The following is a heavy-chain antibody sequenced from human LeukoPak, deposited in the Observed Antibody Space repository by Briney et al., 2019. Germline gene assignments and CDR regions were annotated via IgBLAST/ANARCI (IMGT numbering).Heavy chain of an antibody. CDR2: IYYSGST. CDR1: GGSISSSSYY. J-gene: IGHJ4*02. V-gene: IGHV4-39*01. Sequence: SETLSLTCTVSGGSISSSSYYWGWIRQPPGKGLEWIGSIYYSGSTYYNPSLKSRVTISVDTSKNQFSLELSSVTAADTAVYYCARMAVYGYYFDYWGQGTLVTVSS. CDR3: ARMAVYGYYFDY. D-gene: IGHD2/OR15-2a*01.